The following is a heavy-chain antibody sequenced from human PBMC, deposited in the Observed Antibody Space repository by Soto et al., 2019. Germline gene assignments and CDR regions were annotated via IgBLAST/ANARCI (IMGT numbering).Heavy chain of an antibody. CDR2: INPNSGGT. CDR1: GYTFTGYY. J-gene: IGHJ5*02. D-gene: IGHD6-19*01. CDR3: ARDDRGSSGWYVIDP. Sequence: GASVKVSCKASGYTFTGYYMHWVRQAPGQGLEWMGWINPNSGGTNYAQKFRGRVTMTRDTSISTAYMELSRLRSDDTAVYYCARDDRGSSGWYVIDPWGQGTLVTVSS. V-gene: IGHV1-2*02.